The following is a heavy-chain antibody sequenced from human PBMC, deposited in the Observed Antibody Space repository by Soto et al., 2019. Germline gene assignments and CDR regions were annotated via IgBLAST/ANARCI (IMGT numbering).Heavy chain of an antibody. CDR1: GFTFSDYY. V-gene: IGHV3-11*01. D-gene: IGHD2-8*01. CDR2: ISSRSSTI. CDR3: ASGTNGDFFVY. Sequence: QVQLVESGGGLVKPGGSLRLSCAASGFTFSDYYMSWIRQAPGKGLEWVSYISSRSSTIFYADSVKGRFTISRDNVKNTLYLQMHSLRSEDTAVDYCASGTNGDFFVYWGQGILVTVS. J-gene: IGHJ4*02.